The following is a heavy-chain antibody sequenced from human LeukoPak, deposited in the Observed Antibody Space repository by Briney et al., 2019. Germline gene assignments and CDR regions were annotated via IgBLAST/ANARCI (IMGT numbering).Heavy chain of an antibody. CDR1: GGSISSYY. J-gene: IGHJ6*02. V-gene: IGHV4-59*01. CDR2: IYYSGST. Sequence: SATLSLTGTASGGSISSYYWSWIRQPPGKGLEWIGYIYYSGSTNYNPSLKSRVTISVDTSKNQFSLKLSSVTAADTAVYYCARNGARYYYGMDVWGQGTTVTVSS. D-gene: IGHD2-8*01. CDR3: ARNGARYYYGMDV.